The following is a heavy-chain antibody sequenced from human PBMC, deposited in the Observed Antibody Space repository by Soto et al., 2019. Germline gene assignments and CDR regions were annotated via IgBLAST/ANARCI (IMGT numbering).Heavy chain of an antibody. J-gene: IGHJ6*02. CDR2: IYYSGNT. Sequence: QVQLQESGPGLVKPSQTLSLTCTVSGGSIRSGGYYWSWVRQNPRKGLEWIGNIYYSGNTYYNPSLNSRLTISVDTSKTQFSLNLSSVTAADTAVYYCARDRLMATAGTARHYFGLDVWGQGTTVTVSS. V-gene: IGHV4-31*03. CDR1: GGSIRSGGYY. CDR3: ARDRLMATAGTARHYFGLDV. D-gene: IGHD5-18*01.